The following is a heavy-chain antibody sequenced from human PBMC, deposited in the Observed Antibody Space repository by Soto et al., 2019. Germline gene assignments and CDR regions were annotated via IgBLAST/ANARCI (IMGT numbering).Heavy chain of an antibody. CDR2: IYYSGST. CDR3: ARQIAVSSGESDYYYYGIDF. D-gene: IGHD3-22*01. J-gene: IGHJ6*02. Sequence: SETLSLTCTVSGGSISSSSYYWGWIRQPPGKGLAWIGSIYYSGSTYYNPSLKSRVTISVDTSKNQFSLKLSSVTAADTAVYYCARQIAVSSGESDYYYYGIDFLGEGTTVTV. V-gene: IGHV4-39*01. CDR1: GGSISSSSYY.